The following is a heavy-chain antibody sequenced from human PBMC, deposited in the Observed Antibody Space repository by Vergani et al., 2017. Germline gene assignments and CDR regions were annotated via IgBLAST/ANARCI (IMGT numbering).Heavy chain of an antibody. CDR2: IHHSGST. V-gene: IGHV4-4*02. J-gene: IGHJ5*02. Sequence: QVQLQESGPGLVKPSGTLSLTCAVSGGFISSSNWWSWVRQPPGKGLEWIGEIHHSGSTNYNPSLKSPVTISVDKSKNQFSLKLGSVTAADKAVYYWAASGSYYLHWFDPWGQGTLVTVSS. CDR1: GGFISSSNW. D-gene: IGHD3-10*01. CDR3: AASGSYYLHWFDP.